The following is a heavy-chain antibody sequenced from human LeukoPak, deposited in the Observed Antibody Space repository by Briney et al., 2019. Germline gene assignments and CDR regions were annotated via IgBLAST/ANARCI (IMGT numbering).Heavy chain of an antibody. D-gene: IGHD5-24*01. CDR1: GFTFSSYS. V-gene: IGHV3-53*01. CDR3: ASFSDGYNYFDY. CDR2: IYSGGSS. J-gene: IGHJ4*02. Sequence: GGSLRLSCAASGFTFSSYSMNWVRQAPGKGLEWVSVIYSGGSSYYADSVKGRFTISRDNSKNTLYLQMNSLRAEDTAVYYCASFSDGYNYFDYWGQGTLVTVSS.